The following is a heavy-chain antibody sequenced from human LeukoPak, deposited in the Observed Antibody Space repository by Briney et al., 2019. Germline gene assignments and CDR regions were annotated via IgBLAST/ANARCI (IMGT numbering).Heavy chain of an antibody. D-gene: IGHD2-2*01. CDR2: ISVYNGNT. CDR3: ATDGDYCSSTSCYRNY. J-gene: IGHJ4*02. CDR1: GYTFTSYG. V-gene: IGHV1-18*01. Sequence: ASVKVSCKASGYTFTSYGISWVRQAPGQGLEWMGWISVYNGNTNYAQKFQGRVTMTTDISTSTAYMELRSLRSGDTAVYYCATDGDYCSSTSCYRNYWGQGTLVTVSS.